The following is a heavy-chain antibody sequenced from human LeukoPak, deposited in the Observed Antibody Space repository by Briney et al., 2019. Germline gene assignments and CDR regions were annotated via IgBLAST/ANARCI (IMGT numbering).Heavy chain of an antibody. D-gene: IGHD3-22*01. CDR3: ARASEDYYDSSGYYPRGYYFDY. CDR1: GGSISSYY. CDR2: IYTSGST. Sequence: PSETLSLTCSVSGGSISSYYWSWIRQPAGKGLEWIGRIYTSGSTNYNPSLKSRVTMSVDTSKNQFSLKLSSVTAADTAVYYCARASEDYYDSSGYYPRGYYFDYWGQGTLVTVSS. V-gene: IGHV4-4*07. J-gene: IGHJ4*02.